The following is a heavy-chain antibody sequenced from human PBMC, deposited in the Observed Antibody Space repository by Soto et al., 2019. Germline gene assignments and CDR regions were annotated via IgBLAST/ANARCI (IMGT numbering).Heavy chain of an antibody. V-gene: IGHV3-23*01. D-gene: IGHD3-16*02. CDR3: ARGVDDMITFGGVIGTFDP. J-gene: IGHJ5*02. CDR1: GFSFSTYA. Sequence: GGSLRLSCAVSGFSFSTYAMNWVRQTPGKGLEWVSTISSSGDTTYYADSVKGRFTISRDNPKNTLYLQMNSLRAEDTAVYYCARGVDDMITFGGVIGTFDPWGQGTLVTVSS. CDR2: ISSSGDTT.